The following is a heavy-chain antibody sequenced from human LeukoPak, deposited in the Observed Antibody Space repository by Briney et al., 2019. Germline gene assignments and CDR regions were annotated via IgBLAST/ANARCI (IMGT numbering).Heavy chain of an antibody. D-gene: IGHD1-14*01. CDR1: GFTFSLYS. CDR2: ISNDGSNK. Sequence: GRSLRLSCAASGFTFSLYSMYWVRQAPGKGLEWEAVISNDGSNKYYADSVKGRFNISRDNSKNTLYLQMNSLRAEDTALYYCATRNPRDAFDIWGQGTMVTVSS. CDR3: ATRNPRDAFDI. J-gene: IGHJ3*02. V-gene: IGHV3-30-3*01.